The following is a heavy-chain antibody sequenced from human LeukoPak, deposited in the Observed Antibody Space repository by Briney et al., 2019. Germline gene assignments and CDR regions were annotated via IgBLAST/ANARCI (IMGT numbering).Heavy chain of an antibody. J-gene: IGHJ5*02. V-gene: IGHV4-34*01. CDR3: ARPFTVGATTRPNWFDP. CDR1: GGSFSGYY. Sequence: PSETLSLTCAVYGGSFSGYYWSWIRQPPGKGLEWIGEINHSGSTNYNPSLKSRVTISVDTSKNQFSLKLSSVTAADTAVYYCARPFTVGATTRPNWFDPWGQGTLVTVSS. CDR2: INHSGST. D-gene: IGHD1-26*01.